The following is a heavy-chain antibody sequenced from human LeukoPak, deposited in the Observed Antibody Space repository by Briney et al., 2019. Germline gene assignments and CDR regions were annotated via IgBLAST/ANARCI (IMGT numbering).Heavy chain of an antibody. J-gene: IGHJ4*02. V-gene: IGHV3-74*01. CDR2: IDRDGSST. Sequence: GGSLRLSCAASGFTFSIHWMHWVRQTPGKGLVWLSRIDRDGSSTTYADSVKGRFTISRDNAKNTLYLQKNSLRGEDTAVYYCARVYYCSASYYHFDSWGQGTLVTVSS. CDR1: GFTFSIHW. CDR3: ARVYYCSASYYHFDS. D-gene: IGHD3-10*01.